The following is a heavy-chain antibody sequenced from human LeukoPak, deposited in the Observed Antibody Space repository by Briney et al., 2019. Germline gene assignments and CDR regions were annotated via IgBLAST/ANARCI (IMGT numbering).Heavy chain of an antibody. D-gene: IGHD3-10*01. V-gene: IGHV4-34*01. J-gene: IGHJ4*02. CDR2: INHSGST. CDR3: ARCSVTMVRGVIFDY. Sequence: PSETLSLTCAVYGDSFSGYYWSWIRQPPGRGLEWIGEINHSGSTNYNPSLKSRLTISVDTSKNQFSLKLSSVTAADTAVYYCARCSVTMVRGVIFDYWGQGTLVTVSS. CDR1: GDSFSGYY.